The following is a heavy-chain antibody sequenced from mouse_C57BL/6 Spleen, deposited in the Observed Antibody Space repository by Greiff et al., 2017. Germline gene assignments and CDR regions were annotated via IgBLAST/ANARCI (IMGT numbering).Heavy chain of an antibody. Sequence: EVKLMESGGDLVKPGGSLKLSCAASGFTFSSYGMSWVRQTPDKRLEWVATISSGGSYTYYPDSVKGRFTISRDNAKNTLYLQMSSLKSEDTAMYYCARQSNYGFAYWGQGTLVTVSA. D-gene: IGHD2-5*01. V-gene: IGHV5-6*01. CDR3: ARQSNYGFAY. CDR2: ISSGGSYT. J-gene: IGHJ3*01. CDR1: GFTFSSYG.